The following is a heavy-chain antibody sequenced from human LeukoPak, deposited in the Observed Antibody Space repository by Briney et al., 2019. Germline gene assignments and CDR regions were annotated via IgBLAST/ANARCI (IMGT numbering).Heavy chain of an antibody. V-gene: IGHV3-21*01. J-gene: IGHJ6*03. Sequence: PGGSLRLSCAASGLTFSSYSMNWVRQAPGKGLEWVSSISSSSSYIYYADSVKGRFTISRDNAKNSLYLQMNSLRAEDTAVYYCARDRRNYMDVWGKGTTVTVSS. CDR1: GLTFSSYS. CDR2: ISSSSSYI. CDR3: ARDRRNYMDV.